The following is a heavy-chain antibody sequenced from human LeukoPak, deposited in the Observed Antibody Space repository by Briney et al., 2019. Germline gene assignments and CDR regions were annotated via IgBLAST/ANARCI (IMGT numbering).Heavy chain of an antibody. D-gene: IGHD5-18*01. CDR1: GFTFSNYE. CDR3: ARDLVQLWSKDY. V-gene: IGHV3-48*03. J-gene: IGHJ4*02. Sequence: GGSLRLSCAASGFTFSNYEFNWVRQAPGKGLEWVSYISSSGRNIYYADSVKGRFTISRDNAKNSLYLQMNSLRAEDTAVYYCARDLVQLWSKDYWGQGALVTVSS. CDR2: ISSSGRNI.